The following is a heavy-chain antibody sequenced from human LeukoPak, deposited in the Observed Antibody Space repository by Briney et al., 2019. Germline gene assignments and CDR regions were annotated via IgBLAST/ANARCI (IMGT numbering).Heavy chain of an antibody. D-gene: IGHD3-3*01. CDR1: GFTFSSYA. CDR3: AKGDFWSGYFDI. CDR2: ISGSGGST. V-gene: IGHV3-23*01. Sequence: QSGGSLRLSCAAAGFTFSSYAMSWVRQAPGKGLEWVSAISGSGGSTYYADSVKGRFTISRDNSKNTLYLQMNSLRAEDTAVYYYAKGDFWSGYFDIWGQGTMVTVSS. J-gene: IGHJ3*02.